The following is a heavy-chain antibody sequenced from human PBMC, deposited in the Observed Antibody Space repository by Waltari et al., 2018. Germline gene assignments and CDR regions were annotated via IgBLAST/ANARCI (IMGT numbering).Heavy chain of an antibody. D-gene: IGHD2-2*01. CDR3: AKIDSYSTAYGY. CDR2: IASDGSNK. J-gene: IGHJ4*02. Sequence: QVQLVESGGGLVQPGRSLRLSCAASGFTFSTYAMHWGRQAPGKGLEWVAVIASDGSNKYYADSVKGRFTISRDNPYSTLYLQMNSLRADDTAVYYCAKIDSYSTAYGYWGQGTLVTVSS. V-gene: IGHV3-30*18. CDR1: GFTFSTYA.